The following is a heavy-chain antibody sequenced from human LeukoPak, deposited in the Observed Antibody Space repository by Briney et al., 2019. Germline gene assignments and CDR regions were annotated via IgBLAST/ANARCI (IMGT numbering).Heavy chain of an antibody. D-gene: IGHD6-19*01. CDR3: ARETGGGCHDNWFDP. Sequence: ASVKVSCKASGGTFSSYAISWVRQAPGQGLEWMGGIIPIFGTANYAQKFQGRVTITTDESTSTAYMELSSLRSEDTAVYYCARETGGGCHDNWFDPWGQGTLVTVSS. CDR1: GGTFSSYA. V-gene: IGHV1-69*05. CDR2: IIPIFGTA. J-gene: IGHJ5*02.